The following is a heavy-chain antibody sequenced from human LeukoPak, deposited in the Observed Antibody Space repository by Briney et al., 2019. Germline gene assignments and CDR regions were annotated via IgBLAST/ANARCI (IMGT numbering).Heavy chain of an antibody. CDR2: IYYSGST. D-gene: IGHD1-26*01. Sequence: SETMSLTCTVSGGSISSSSYCWGWIRQPPVKGLEWIGSIYYSGSTYYNPSLKSRVTISVDTSKNQFSLTLSSVTAADTAVYYCARLRRGRTDYWGQGTLVTVSS. CDR3: ARLRRGRTDY. CDR1: GGSISSSSYC. J-gene: IGHJ4*02. V-gene: IGHV4-39*01.